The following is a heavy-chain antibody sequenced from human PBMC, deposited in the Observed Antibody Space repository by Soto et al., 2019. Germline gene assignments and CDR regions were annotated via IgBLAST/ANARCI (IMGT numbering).Heavy chain of an antibody. D-gene: IGHD4-17*01. CDR1: GGSISSYY. J-gene: IGHJ4*02. Sequence: SETLSLTCTVSGGSISSYYWSWIRQPPGKGLEWIGYIYYSGSTNYNPSLKSRVTISVDTSKNQFSLKLSSVTAADTAVYYCARDRRDDYGDYPTFDYWGQGTLVTVSS. CDR2: IYYSGST. V-gene: IGHV4-59*01. CDR3: ARDRRDDYGDYPTFDY.